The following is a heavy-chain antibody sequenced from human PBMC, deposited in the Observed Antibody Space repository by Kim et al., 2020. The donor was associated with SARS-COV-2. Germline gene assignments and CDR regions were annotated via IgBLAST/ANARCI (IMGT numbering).Heavy chain of an antibody. CDR2: GSI. J-gene: IGHJ4*02. D-gene: IGHD3-9*01. CDR3: AADILTPSDY. V-gene: IGHV4-34*01. Sequence: GSIKYNPSLMSRVTISLDTSKNQFSLTLSSVTAADTAIYYCAADILTPSDYWGQGTLVTVSS.